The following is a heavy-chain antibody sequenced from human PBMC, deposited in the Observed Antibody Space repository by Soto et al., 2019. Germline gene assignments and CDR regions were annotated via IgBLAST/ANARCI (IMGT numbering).Heavy chain of an antibody. Sequence: QVLLVQSGAEVKRPGTSVKVSCKASGYIFTSYYVHWVRQVPGQGLELMGWINPNTGGTNYAQRFEGRVTMTRDTSIITAYMELSRLTSDDTAIYFCARVRPRREFDPWGQGTLVTVSS. CDR1: GYIFTSYY. CDR2: INPNTGGT. CDR3: ARVRPRREFDP. J-gene: IGHJ5*02. V-gene: IGHV1-2*02.